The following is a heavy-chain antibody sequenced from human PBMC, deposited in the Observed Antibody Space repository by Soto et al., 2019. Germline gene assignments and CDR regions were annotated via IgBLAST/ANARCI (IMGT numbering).Heavy chain of an antibody. Sequence: EVQLVESGGGLVKPGGSLRLSCAASGFTFSSYSMNWVRQAPGKGLEWVSSLSSSSSHIYHADSVKGRFTISRDNAKNSLYLQMNSLRVEDTAVYYCAREVYGSGDFDYWGQGTLVTVSS. V-gene: IGHV3-21*06. D-gene: IGHD3-10*01. J-gene: IGHJ4*02. CDR2: LSSSSSHI. CDR3: AREVYGSGDFDY. CDR1: GFTFSSYS.